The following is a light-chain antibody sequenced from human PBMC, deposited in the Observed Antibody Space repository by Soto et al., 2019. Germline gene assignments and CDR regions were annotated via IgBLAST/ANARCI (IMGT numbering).Light chain of an antibody. CDR1: QTISGN. CDR2: VAS. CDR3: QQSFGSSFT. V-gene: IGKV1-39*01. Sequence: DIQLTQSPSSLSASVGDRVTITCRTSQTISGNLHWYQQKPGKAPNLLIYVASNLQNGVPSRFRGGGSGKDFTLTIPSLQPEDFATYYCQQSFGSSFTFGPGTRVD. J-gene: IGKJ3*01.